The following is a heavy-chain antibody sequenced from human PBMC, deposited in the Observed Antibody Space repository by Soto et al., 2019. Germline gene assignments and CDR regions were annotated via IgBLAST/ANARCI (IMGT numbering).Heavy chain of an antibody. CDR2: IYYSGST. J-gene: IGHJ3*02. D-gene: IGHD6-19*01. CDR3: ARDSRGWYVDAFDI. CDR1: GGSVSNISYY. Sequence: PSETLSLTNTVAGGSVSNISYYWVLFRQPPGKGLEWIGYIYYSGSTNYNTSLKSRVTISVDTSKNQFSLKLSSVTAADTVVYYCARDSRGWYVDAFDIWGQGTMVTVSS. V-gene: IGHV4-61*01.